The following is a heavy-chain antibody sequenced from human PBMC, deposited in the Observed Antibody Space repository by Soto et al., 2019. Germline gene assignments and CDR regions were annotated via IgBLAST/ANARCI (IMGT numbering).Heavy chain of an antibody. Sequence: DSVKGRFTISRDNANNSLYLQMNSLRAEDTAVYYCARGLKSNRWLDGYSYFDYWGRGTLVTVSS. CDR3: ARGLKSNRWLDGYSYFDY. J-gene: IGHJ4*02. V-gene: IGHV3-7*01. D-gene: IGHD2-21*02.